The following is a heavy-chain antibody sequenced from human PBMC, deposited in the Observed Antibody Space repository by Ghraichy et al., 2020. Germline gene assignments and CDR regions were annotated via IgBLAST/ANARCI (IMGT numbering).Heavy chain of an antibody. CDR1: GFTFSSYA. Sequence: GGSLRLSCAASGFTFSSYAMHWVRQAPGKGLEWVAVISYDGSNKYYADSVKGRFTISRDNSKNTLYLQMNSLRAEDTAVYYCARGAAIAVAGTDHWGQGTLVTVSS. CDR2: ISYDGSNK. CDR3: ARGAAIAVAGTDH. J-gene: IGHJ4*02. D-gene: IGHD6-19*01. V-gene: IGHV3-30-3*01.